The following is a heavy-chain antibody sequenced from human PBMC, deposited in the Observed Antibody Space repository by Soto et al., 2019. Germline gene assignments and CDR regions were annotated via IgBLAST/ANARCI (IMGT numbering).Heavy chain of an antibody. CDR3: ARDEPGSNPLGY. D-gene: IGHD3-10*01. CDR2: IYYSGST. V-gene: IGHV4-31*03. J-gene: IGHJ4*02. Sequence: QVQLQESGPGLVKPSQTLSLTCTVSGGSISSGGYYWSWIRQHPGKGLEWIGYIYYSGSTYYNPSLTSRVTISVDTSKNQFTLKLSSVTAADTAVYYCARDEPGSNPLGYWGQGTLVTVSS. CDR1: GGSISSGGYY.